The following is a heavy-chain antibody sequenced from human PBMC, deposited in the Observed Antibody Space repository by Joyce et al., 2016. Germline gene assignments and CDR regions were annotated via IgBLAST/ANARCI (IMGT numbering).Heavy chain of an antibody. D-gene: IGHD4-11*01. CDR1: GFTFNNYG. V-gene: IGHV3-23*01. J-gene: IGHJ6*03. Sequence: EVQLLESGGGLVQPGGSLTLSCAASGFTFNNYGLAWVRQAPGKGVEWVSSISDIGGSTYYAESGRDRFTISRDNSKNTLFLQKTSLTAEDTAVYYCAKDRPYSTYYYFYYMDVWGKGTTVTVSS. CDR2: ISDIGGST. CDR3: AKDRPYSTYYYFYYMDV.